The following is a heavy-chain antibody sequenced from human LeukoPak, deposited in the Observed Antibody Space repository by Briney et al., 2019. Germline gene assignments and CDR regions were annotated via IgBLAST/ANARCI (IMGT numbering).Heavy chain of an antibody. J-gene: IGHJ4*02. CDR1: GYTFTGYY. V-gene: IGHV1-2*02. CDR3: AKGYSGYDYHGSFDY. Sequence: ASVKVSCKASGYTFTGYYMHWVRQAPGQGPEWMGWINPNSGGTNYAQKFQGRVTMTRDTSISTAYMELSRLRSDDTAVYYCAKGYSGYDYHGSFDYWGQGTLVTVSS. D-gene: IGHD5-12*01. CDR2: INPNSGGT.